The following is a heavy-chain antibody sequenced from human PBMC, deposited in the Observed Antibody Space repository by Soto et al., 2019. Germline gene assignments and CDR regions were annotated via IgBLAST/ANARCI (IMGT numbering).Heavy chain of an antibody. CDR1: GYTFTSYA. V-gene: IGHV1-3*01. Sequence: ASVKVSCKASGYTFTSYAMHWVRQAPGQRLEWMGWINAGNGNTKYSQKFQGRVTITRDTSASTAYMELSSLRSEDTAVYYCARAVTEMKYYYYGMDVWRQGTTVTVSS. CDR3: ARAVTEMKYYYYGMDV. J-gene: IGHJ6*02. CDR2: INAGNGNT. D-gene: IGHD2-21*02.